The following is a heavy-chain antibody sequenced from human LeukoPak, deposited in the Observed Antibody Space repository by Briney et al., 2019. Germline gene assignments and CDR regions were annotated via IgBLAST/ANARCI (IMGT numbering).Heavy chain of an antibody. Sequence: GSSLRLSCSASGFTFSTYSIHWVRQAPGKGLEWVAVLSYDGSTKYFADSVKGRFAISRDNSQNTLYLQLNNLTAEDTAVYCCTRVRVPSRVLLPYFDYWGQGTLVTVSS. CDR3: TRVRVPSRVLLPYFDY. CDR2: LSYDGSTK. D-gene: IGHD3-10*01. J-gene: IGHJ4*02. CDR1: GFTFSTYS. V-gene: IGHV3-30*01.